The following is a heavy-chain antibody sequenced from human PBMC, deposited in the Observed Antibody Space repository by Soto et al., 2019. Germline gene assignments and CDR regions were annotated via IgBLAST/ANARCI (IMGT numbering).Heavy chain of an antibody. CDR2: IDPSGSNK. J-gene: IGHJ1*01. CDR3: ARELIVGPAEYFQH. V-gene: IGHV3-7*01. CDR1: GFSFSSSY. Sequence: EVQLVESGGGLVQPGGSLRLSCAASGFSFSSSYMSWVRQAPGKGLEWVANIDPSGSNKYYVDSVKGRFTISRDNAKNSLYLQMNSLRAEDTAEYYCARELIVGPAEYFQHWGQGTLVTVSS. D-gene: IGHD1-26*01.